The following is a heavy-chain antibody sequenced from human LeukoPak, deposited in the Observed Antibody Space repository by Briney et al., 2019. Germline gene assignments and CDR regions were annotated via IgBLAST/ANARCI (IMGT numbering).Heavy chain of an antibody. J-gene: IGHJ5*02. D-gene: IGHD2-2*01. CDR1: GGTFSSYA. V-gene: IGHV1-69*05. Sequence: SVKVSCKASGGTFSSYAISWVRQAPGQGLEWMGGIIPIFSTANYAQKFQGRVTITTYESTSTAYMELSSLRSEDTAVYYCARGGDLVVVPAAIRDWFDPWGQGTLVTVSS. CDR3: ARGGDLVVVPAAIRDWFDP. CDR2: IIPIFSTA.